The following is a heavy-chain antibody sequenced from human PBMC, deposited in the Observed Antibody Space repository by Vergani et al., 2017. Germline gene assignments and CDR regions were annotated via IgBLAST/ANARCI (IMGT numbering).Heavy chain of an antibody. CDR1: GFTFSSYA. V-gene: IGHV3-30-3*01. CDR2: ISYDGSNK. D-gene: IGHD1-26*01. Sequence: QVQLVESGGGVVQPGRSLRLSCAASGFTFSSYAMHWVRQAPGKGLEWVAVISYDGSNKYYADSVKGRFTISRDNSKNTLYLQMNSLRAEDTAVYYCARDAIVGATRTRYYYYYMDVWGKGTTVTVSS. J-gene: IGHJ6*03. CDR3: ARDAIVGATRTRYYYYYMDV.